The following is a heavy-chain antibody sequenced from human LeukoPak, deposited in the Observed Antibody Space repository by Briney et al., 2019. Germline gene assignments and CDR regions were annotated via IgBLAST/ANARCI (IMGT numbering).Heavy chain of an antibody. CDR3: ARAVSGRFDY. Sequence: SETLSLTCTVSGVSINSNYYYWGWIRQPPGKGLEWIGSVAYSGSTFHNPSLKSRLSIYSDTSKNQFSLRLTSVTAADTAVYYCARAVSGRFDYWGQGTLVTVST. V-gene: IGHV4-39*01. D-gene: IGHD6-19*01. CDR1: GVSINSNYYY. J-gene: IGHJ4*02. CDR2: VAYSGST.